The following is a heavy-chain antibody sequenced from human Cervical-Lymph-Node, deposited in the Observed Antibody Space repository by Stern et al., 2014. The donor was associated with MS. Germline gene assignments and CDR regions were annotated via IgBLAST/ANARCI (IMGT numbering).Heavy chain of an antibody. V-gene: IGHV4-59*02. CDR3: ARDAYNSVY. J-gene: IGHJ4*02. Sequence: QVQLQESGPGLVRPSETLSLTCNVSGGSVSSNYWSWIRQPPGKRLEWIGYISTSGMTTYTPSLKTRVSISVDKSKNQFSLKLNSVTAADTAVYYCARDAYNSVYWGQGILVTVSS. CDR1: GGSVSSNY. CDR2: ISTSGMT. D-gene: IGHD1-14*01.